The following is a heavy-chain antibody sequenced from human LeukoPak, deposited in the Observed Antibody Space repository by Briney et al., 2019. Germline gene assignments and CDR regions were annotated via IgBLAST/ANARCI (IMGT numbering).Heavy chain of an antibody. V-gene: IGHV3-33*01. Sequence: GGSLRLSCAAPGFTFSSYGMHWVRQAPGKGLEWVAVIWYDGSNKYYADSVKGRFTISRDNSKNTLYLQMNSLRAEDTAVYYCARDTSIAVAGYWGQGTLVTVSS. CDR3: ARDTSIAVAGY. D-gene: IGHD6-19*01. J-gene: IGHJ4*02. CDR1: GFTFSSYG. CDR2: IWYDGSNK.